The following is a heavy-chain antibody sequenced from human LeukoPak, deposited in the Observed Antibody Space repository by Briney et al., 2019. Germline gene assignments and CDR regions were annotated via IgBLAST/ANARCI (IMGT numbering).Heavy chain of an antibody. Sequence: SETLSLTCTVSGGSISSSSYYWGWIRQPPGKGLEWIGSIYYSGSTYYNPSLKSRVTISVDTSKNQFSLKLISATAADTAVYYCARRLRITMVRGVLDAFDIWGQGTMVTVSS. V-gene: IGHV4-39*07. CDR2: IYYSGST. D-gene: IGHD3-10*01. CDR3: ARRLRITMVRGVLDAFDI. CDR1: GGSISSSSYY. J-gene: IGHJ3*02.